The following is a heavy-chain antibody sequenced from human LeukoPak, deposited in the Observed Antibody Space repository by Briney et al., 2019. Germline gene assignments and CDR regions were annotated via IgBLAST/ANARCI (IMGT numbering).Heavy chain of an antibody. V-gene: IGHV1-69*01. CDR2: IITNLAST. CDR1: GSAFSGYT. Sequence: GSSVKVSCKAPGSAFSGYTITWVRQAPGQGLEWVGGIITNLASTNYAQKFQGRVTISADDSTSTAYMQLRSLTSEDTAFYYCALAFSGYDRWFPEPPDQWGQGTLVTVSS. D-gene: IGHD5-12*01. J-gene: IGHJ4*02. CDR3: ALAFSGYDRWFPEPPDQ.